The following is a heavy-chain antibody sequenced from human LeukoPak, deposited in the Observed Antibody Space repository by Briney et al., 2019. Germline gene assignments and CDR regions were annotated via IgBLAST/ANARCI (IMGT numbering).Heavy chain of an antibody. Sequence: SETLSLTCTVSGGSISSYYWSWIRQPPGNGLEWIGYIYYSGSTNYNPSLKSRVTISVDTSKNQFSLKLSSVTAADTAVYYCARAYYDILNAIDAFDIWGQGTMVTVSS. V-gene: IGHV4-59*01. CDR2: IYYSGST. CDR3: ARAYYDILNAIDAFDI. CDR1: GGSISSYY. J-gene: IGHJ3*02. D-gene: IGHD3-9*01.